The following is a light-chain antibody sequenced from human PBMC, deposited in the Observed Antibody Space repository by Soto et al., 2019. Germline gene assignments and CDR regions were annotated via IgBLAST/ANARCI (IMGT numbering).Light chain of an antibody. J-gene: IGLJ2*01. CDR3: AAWDDSLIGV. Sequence: QSVLTQPPSASGTPGQRVTISCSGSRSNIGSNTVNWYQQHPGTAPKLLIYSNNQRPSGVPDRFSGSKSGTSASLAISGLQSEDEADYYCAAWDDSLIGVFGGGTKLTVL. CDR2: SNN. V-gene: IGLV1-44*01. CDR1: RSNIGSNT.